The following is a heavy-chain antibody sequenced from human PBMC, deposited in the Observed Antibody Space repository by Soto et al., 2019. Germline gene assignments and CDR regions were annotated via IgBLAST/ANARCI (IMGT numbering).Heavy chain of an antibody. CDR1: GDTFSSYA. V-gene: IGHV1-69*08. Sequence: QVQLVQSGAELKKTGSSVRVSCRASGDTFSSYAVNWVRQAPERGLEWMGRIITVLGTTDYAQKFKGRVTITAEKSTKTVYMELSSLRSEDTAVYYCARRRYCGYDCYHKHYYGMDVWGQGTTVTVAS. J-gene: IGHJ6*02. D-gene: IGHD2-21*01. CDR3: ARRRYCGYDCYHKHYYGMDV. CDR2: IITVLGTT.